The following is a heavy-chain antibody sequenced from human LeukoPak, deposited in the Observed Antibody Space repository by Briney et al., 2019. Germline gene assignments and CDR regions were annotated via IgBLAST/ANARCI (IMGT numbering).Heavy chain of an antibody. V-gene: IGHV1-2*02. D-gene: IGHD2-21*02. J-gene: IGHJ4*02. CDR3: ATLSAGAYCGGDCYSSAGGY. CDR2: INPNSGGA. Sequence: ASVKVSCRASGYTFTGYYMHWVRQAPGQGLEWMGWINPNSGGANYAQKFQGRVTMTRDTSISTAYMELSRLRSDDTAVYYCATLSAGAYCGGDCYSSAGGYWGQGTLVTVSS. CDR1: GYTFTGYY.